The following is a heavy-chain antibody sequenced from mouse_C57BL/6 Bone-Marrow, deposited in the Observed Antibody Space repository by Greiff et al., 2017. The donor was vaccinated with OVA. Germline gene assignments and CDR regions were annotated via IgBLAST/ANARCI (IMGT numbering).Heavy chain of an antibody. CDR2: INPKYGTT. V-gene: IGHV1-39*01. D-gene: IGHD2-2*01. Sequence: EVQLQQSGPELVKPGASVKISCKASGYSFTDYNMNWVKQSTGTSLEWIGVINPKYGTTSYNQKFKGKATLTVDKSSSTADMQLNSLTSEDAAVYYCARSNFYYGYPFAYWGQGTLVTVSA. CDR3: ARSNFYYGYPFAY. J-gene: IGHJ3*01. CDR1: GYSFTDYN.